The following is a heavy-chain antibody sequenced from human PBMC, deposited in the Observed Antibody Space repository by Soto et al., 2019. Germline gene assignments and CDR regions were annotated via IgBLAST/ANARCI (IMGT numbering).Heavy chain of an antibody. CDR2: IWYDGSTK. J-gene: IGHJ4*02. Sequence: GGSLRLSCAASGFTFSSHGMHWVRQAPGKGLEWVAVIWYDGSTKYYADYVKGRFTISRGNSKNTLYVEMNSLRAEDTAVYYCARGLHYYDASSGYDYFDPWGQGTLVTVSS. D-gene: IGHD3-22*01. CDR3: ARGLHYYDASSGYDYFDP. CDR1: GFTFSSHG. V-gene: IGHV3-33*01.